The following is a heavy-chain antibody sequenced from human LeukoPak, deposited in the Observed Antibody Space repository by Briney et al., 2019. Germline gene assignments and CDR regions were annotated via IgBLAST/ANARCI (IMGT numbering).Heavy chain of an antibody. J-gene: IGHJ4*02. CDR1: GGTFSSYA. CDR3: ATDRLPGH. D-gene: IGHD6-25*01. CDR2: IIPILGIA. Sequence: ASVKVSCKASGGTFSSYAISWVRQAPGQGLEWMGRIIPILGIANYAQKFQGRVTMTGDTSTDTAYMELSSLRSEDTAVYYCATDRLPGHWGQGTLVTVSS. V-gene: IGHV1-69*04.